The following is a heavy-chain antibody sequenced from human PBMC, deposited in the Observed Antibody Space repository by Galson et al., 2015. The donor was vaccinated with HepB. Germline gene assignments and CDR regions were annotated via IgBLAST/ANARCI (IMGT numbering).Heavy chain of an antibody. J-gene: IGHJ4*02. CDR1: GFTFSSYS. Sequence: SLRLSCAASGFTFSSYSMNWVRQAPGKGLEWVSYISSSSSTIYYADSVKGRFTISRDNAKNSLYLQMNSLRAEDTAVYYCARDPRAAAGVYWGQGTLVTVSS. D-gene: IGHD6-13*01. CDR2: ISSSSSTI. V-gene: IGHV3-48*01. CDR3: ARDPRAAAGVY.